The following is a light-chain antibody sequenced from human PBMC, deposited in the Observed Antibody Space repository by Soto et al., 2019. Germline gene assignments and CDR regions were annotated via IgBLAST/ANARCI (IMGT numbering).Light chain of an antibody. CDR1: KGVSSN. V-gene: IGKV3-15*01. CDR3: QQYNNWPRT. CDR2: GAS. Sequence: EVVMTQSQATISFSPGEGAPLPCRASKGVSSNLAWYQRKPGQAPRLLIYGASTRATGIPARFSGSGSEIEFTLTISSLQSEDFAIYYCQQYNNWPRTFGQGTKVEIK. J-gene: IGKJ1*01.